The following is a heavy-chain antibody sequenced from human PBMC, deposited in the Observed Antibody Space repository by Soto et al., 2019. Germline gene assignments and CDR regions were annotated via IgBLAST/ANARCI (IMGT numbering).Heavy chain of an antibody. CDR2: FEPEDGDP. Sequence: QVQLVQSGAEVKKPGASVKVSCKVSGHTLSDFSMHWVRQAPGRGLEWMGGFEPEDGDPIYAQNFQGRVTMTEDSSKDTAYMELSSLGSEDTAMYYCATDLLTAVAGEEGYWGQGTLVTVSS. V-gene: IGHV1-24*01. CDR3: ATDLLTAVAGEEGY. J-gene: IGHJ4*02. CDR1: GHTLSDFS. D-gene: IGHD6-19*01.